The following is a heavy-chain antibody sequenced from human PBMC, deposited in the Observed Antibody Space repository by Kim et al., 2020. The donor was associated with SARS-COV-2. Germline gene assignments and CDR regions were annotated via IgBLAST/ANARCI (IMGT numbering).Heavy chain of an antibody. CDR2: ISHDGSYE. CDR3: ARQLGSGYSNGRDY. V-gene: IGHV3-30*04. J-gene: IGHJ4*02. D-gene: IGHD6-25*01. Sequence: GGSLRLSCAASGFSFSTYAMQWVRQSPGKGLDWVAVISHDGSYESYADSVRGRFTISRDNAMNTLYLRMTSLRTEDTSIYYCARQLGSGYSNGRDYWGQGTLVTVSS. CDR1: GFSFSTYA.